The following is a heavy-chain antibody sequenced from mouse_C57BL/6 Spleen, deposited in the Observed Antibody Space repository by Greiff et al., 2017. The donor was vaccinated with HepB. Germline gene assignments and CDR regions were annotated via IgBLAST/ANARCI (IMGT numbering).Heavy chain of an antibody. Sequence: VQLQQSGAELVRPGASVTLSCKASGYTFTDYEMHWVKQTPVHGLEWIGAIDPDTGGTAYNQKFKGKAILTADKSSSTAYMELRSLTSEDSAVYYCTNLGWFAYWGQGTLVTVSA. D-gene: IGHD2-10*02. V-gene: IGHV1-15*01. CDR1: GYTFTDYE. CDR2: IDPDTGGT. CDR3: TNLGWFAY. J-gene: IGHJ3*01.